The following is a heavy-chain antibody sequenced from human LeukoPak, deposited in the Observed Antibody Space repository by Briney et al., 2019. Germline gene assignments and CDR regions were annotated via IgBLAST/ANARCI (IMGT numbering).Heavy chain of an antibody. D-gene: IGHD6-19*01. J-gene: IGHJ4*02. CDR2: ISSNGGRT. CDR1: GFTLSRHS. Sequence: PGGSLRLSCAASGFTLSRHSMHWVRQAPGKGLEFVSAISSNGGRTYYANSVKGRFTISRDSYKNTVYLQMGSLRAEDMALYYCARVGMTSGTGCDYWGQGTLVTVSS. V-gene: IGHV3-64*01. CDR3: ARVGMTSGTGCDY.